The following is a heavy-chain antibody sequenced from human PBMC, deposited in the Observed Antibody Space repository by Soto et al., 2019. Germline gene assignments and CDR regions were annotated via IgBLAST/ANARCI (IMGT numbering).Heavy chain of an antibody. V-gene: IGHV4-39*01. CDR2: IYYSGST. Sequence: QLQLQESGPGLVKPSETLSLTCSVSGGSISSSSYFWGWIRQPPGKGLEWIGSIYYSGSTYYNPSLKMRVTVSISTSKNQFSLQRSSVTAADSGVYYGERHSSDFWFDPWGQGTLVTVSS. CDR1: GGSISSSSYF. CDR3: ERHSSDFWFDP. D-gene: IGHD2-21*02. J-gene: IGHJ5*02.